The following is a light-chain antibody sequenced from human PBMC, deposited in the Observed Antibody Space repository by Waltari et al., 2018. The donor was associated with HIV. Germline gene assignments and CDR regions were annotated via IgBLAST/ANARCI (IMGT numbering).Light chain of an antibody. V-gene: IGLV1-44*01. Sequence: QSVLTQPPSASGTPGQRVTISCSGSSSNIGSNTVNWYQQLPGTAPKILIYSNNQRPSGVPDRFSGSKSGTSVSLAISGLQSEDDTDYYCAAWDDSLNGWVFGGGTKLTVL. J-gene: IGLJ3*02. CDR1: SSNIGSNT. CDR2: SNN. CDR3: AAWDDSLNGWV.